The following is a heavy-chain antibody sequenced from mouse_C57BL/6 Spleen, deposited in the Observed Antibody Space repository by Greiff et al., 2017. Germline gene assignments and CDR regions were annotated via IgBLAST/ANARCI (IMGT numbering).Heavy chain of an antibody. CDR2: ISSGSSTI. CDR1: GFTFSDYG. D-gene: IGHD1-1*01. CDR3: ARNYGGCGFWFAG. V-gene: IGHV5-17*01. Sequence: EVMLVESGGGLVKPGGSLKLSCAASGFTFSDYGMHWVRQAPEKGLEWVAYISSGSSTIYYADTVKGRFTISRDNAKNTLFLQMTSLRSEDTDMCYCARNYGGCGFWFAGWGQGALVTVA. J-gene: IGHJ3*01.